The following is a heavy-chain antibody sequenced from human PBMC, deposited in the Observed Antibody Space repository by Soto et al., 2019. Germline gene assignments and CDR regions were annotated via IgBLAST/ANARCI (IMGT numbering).Heavy chain of an antibody. CDR3: ARDWDYYYDGSGYS. CDR2: ISVYNGKT. J-gene: IGHJ4*02. V-gene: IGHV1-18*01. D-gene: IGHD3-22*01. Sequence: QVQLVQSGAEVKKPGASVKVSCKASGYTFSGYGITWVRQAPGQGLEWMGRISVYNGKTKYAQKFQGRVTMTTDTSTSTAYMELRSLTSDDTAVFYCARDWDYYYDGSGYSWGQGTLVTVSS. CDR1: GYTFSGYG.